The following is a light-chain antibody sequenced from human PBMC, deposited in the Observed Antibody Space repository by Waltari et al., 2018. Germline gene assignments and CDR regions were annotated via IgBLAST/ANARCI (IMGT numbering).Light chain of an antibody. J-gene: IGKJ2*01. CDR2: DIS. Sequence: IVLTQSPGTLSLSPGERATIACRASEPSSATYLAWYQRQPGQAPRLLMYDISTRADGVSDRFSGSGSGTDFTLTINRLGPDDFAVYYCQQYGGSSMFTFGQGTRLDIK. CDR3: QQYGGSSMFT. V-gene: IGKV3-20*01. CDR1: EPSSATY.